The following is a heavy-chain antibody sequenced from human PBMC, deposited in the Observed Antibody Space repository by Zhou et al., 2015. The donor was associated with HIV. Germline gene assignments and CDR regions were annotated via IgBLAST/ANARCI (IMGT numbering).Heavy chain of an antibody. V-gene: IGHV1-2*02. CDR1: GGTFSSYA. CDR2: IIPNSGGT. CDR3: ARENYYGSGNDP. D-gene: IGHD3-10*01. Sequence: QVQLVQSGAEVKKPGSSVKVSCKASGGTFSSYAISWVRQAPGQGLEWMGGIIPNSGGTNYAQKFQGRVTMTRDTSISTAYMELSRLRSDDTAVYYCARENYYGSGNDPWGQGTLVTVSS. J-gene: IGHJ5*02.